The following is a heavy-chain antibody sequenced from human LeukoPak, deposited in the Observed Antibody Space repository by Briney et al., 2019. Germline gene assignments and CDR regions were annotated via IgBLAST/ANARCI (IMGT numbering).Heavy chain of an antibody. J-gene: IGHJ5*02. CDR3: ARTTEDCSSTSCYQYWFDP. V-gene: IGHV4-59*01. CDR1: GGSISSYY. CDR2: IYYSGST. D-gene: IGHD2-2*01. Sequence: SETLSLTCTVSGGSISSYYWSWLRQPPGKGLEWVGYIYYSGSTNYNPSLKSRVTISVDTSKNQFSLKLNSVTAADTAVCYCARTTEDCSSTSCYQYWFDPWGQGTLVTVSS.